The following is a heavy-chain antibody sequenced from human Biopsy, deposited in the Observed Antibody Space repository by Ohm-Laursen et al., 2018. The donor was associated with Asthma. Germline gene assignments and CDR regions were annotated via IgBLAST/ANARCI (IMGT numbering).Heavy chain of an antibody. CDR2: LIPVLGTP. V-gene: IGHV1-69*13. J-gene: IGHJ4*02. CDR1: GDSFSNYA. CDR3: ALSQFDY. Sequence: SVKVSCKTSGDSFSNYAISWVRQAPGQGLEWMGGLIPVLGTPDHAQMFEGRVTITADESTSTVYMELSSLRSEDTAVYYCALSQFDYWGQGTLLTVSS.